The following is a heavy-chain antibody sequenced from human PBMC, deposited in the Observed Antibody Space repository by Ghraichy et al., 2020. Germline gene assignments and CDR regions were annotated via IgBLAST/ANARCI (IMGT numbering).Heavy chain of an antibody. V-gene: IGHV3-7*03. J-gene: IGHJ2*01. CDR3: ARRVPVGGTWILDLDL. Sequence: SCATSGFTFSNYWMSWVRQAPGKGLEWVANIKPDVSERYYLDSVKGRFTISRDNANNSLYLQMHSLRAEDPAVYYCARRVPVGGTWILDLDLWGRGTLVSVSS. CDR2: IKPDVSER. CDR1: GFTFSNYW. D-gene: IGHD2-8*02.